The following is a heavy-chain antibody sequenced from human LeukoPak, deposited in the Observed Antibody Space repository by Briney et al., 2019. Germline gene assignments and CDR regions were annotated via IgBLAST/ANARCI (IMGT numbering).Heavy chain of an antibody. CDR3: ARQVVAVAGTGYFDY. J-gene: IGHJ4*02. D-gene: IGHD6-19*01. Sequence: SETLSLTCTVSGGSISSYYWSWIRQPPGKGLEWIGYIYYSGSTNYNPSLKSRVTISVDTSKNQFSLKLSSVTAADTAVYYCARQVVAVAGTGYFDYWGQGTLVTVSS. V-gene: IGHV4-59*08. CDR2: IYYSGST. CDR1: GGSISSYY.